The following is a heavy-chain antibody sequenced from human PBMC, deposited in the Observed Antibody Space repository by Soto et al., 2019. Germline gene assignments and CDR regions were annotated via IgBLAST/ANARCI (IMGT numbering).Heavy chain of an antibody. CDR3: AGSTNDYGDRH. CDR1: GYTFTSYD. J-gene: IGHJ1*01. Sequence: QVQLVQSGAEVKKPGASVKVSCKASGYTFTSYDINWVRQATGQGLEWMGWMNHNSGNTGYAQKFQGRVTMTRNTSISTAYMELSSLRSEATAVYYCAGSTNDYGDRHWGQCSLVTVSS. CDR2: MNHNSGNT. V-gene: IGHV1-8*01. D-gene: IGHD4-17*01.